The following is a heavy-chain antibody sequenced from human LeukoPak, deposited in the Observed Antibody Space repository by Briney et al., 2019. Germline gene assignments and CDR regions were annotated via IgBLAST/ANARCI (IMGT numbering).Heavy chain of an antibody. D-gene: IGHD3-3*01. J-gene: IGHJ6*02. CDR2: TYYRSKWYN. CDR3: ARDRPTDDFWSDYGMDV. Sequence: SQTLSLTCDISGDSVSSNRAIWNWIRQSPSRGLEWLGRTYYRSKWYNDYAVSVKSRITINPDTSKNQFSLQLNSVTPEDTAVYYCARDRPTDDFWSDYGMDVWGQGTTVTVSS. CDR1: GDSVSSNRAI. V-gene: IGHV6-1*01.